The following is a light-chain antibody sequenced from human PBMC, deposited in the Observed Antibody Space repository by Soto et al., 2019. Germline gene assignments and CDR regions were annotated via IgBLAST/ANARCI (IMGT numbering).Light chain of an antibody. CDR1: SSNIGNNY. CDR2: DNN. J-gene: IGLJ1*01. Sequence: QSVLTQPPSVSAAPGQKVTISCSGTSSNIGNNYVSWYQQRPGTAPKLRIYDNNKRPSGIPDRFCGSKSGTSATLGITGLQTGDEADYYCGTWDSSLSAYVFGTRTKVTVL. CDR3: GTWDSSLSAYV. V-gene: IGLV1-51*01.